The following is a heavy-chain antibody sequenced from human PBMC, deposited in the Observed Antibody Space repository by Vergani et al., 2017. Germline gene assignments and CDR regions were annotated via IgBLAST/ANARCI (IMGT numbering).Heavy chain of an antibody. Sequence: QVQLQQWGGGLLKPSETLSLTCVVNGGSFTSYHWTLIRQSPGEGLEWVGDIDHTGRPDYNPSLKSRLTMSIDKTRNQFSLTLNSVTATDRAIYFCARVNTETNGHLYYYYYMDVWGQGTAVTVS. D-gene: IGHD4-11*01. CDR3: ARVNTETNGHLYYYYYMDV. CDR2: IDHTGRP. V-gene: IGHV4-34*01. J-gene: IGHJ6*03. CDR1: GGSFTSYH.